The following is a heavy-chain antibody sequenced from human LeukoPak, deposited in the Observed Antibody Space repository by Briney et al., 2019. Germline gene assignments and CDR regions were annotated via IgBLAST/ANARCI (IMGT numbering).Heavy chain of an antibody. Sequence: GGSLRLSCAASGFTFSSYAMSWLRQAPGKGLEWVSAISGSGGSTYYADSVKGRFTISRDNSKNTLYLQMNSLRAEDTAVYYCAKKGVAGMFHFDYWGQGTLVTVSS. D-gene: IGHD6-19*01. J-gene: IGHJ4*02. CDR3: AKKGVAGMFHFDY. CDR1: GFTFSSYA. CDR2: ISGSGGST. V-gene: IGHV3-23*01.